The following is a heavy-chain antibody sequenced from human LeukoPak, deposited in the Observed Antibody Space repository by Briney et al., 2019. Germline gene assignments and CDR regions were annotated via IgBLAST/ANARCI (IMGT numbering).Heavy chain of an antibody. D-gene: IGHD1-14*01. J-gene: IGHJ6*02. V-gene: IGHV3-23*01. CDR3: ARGNFPEAYYYYGMDV. Sequence: GGSLRLSCAASGFTFSSYAMSWVRQAPGKGLEWVSAISGSGGSTYYADSVKGRFTISRDNSKNTLYLQMNSLRAEDTAVYYCARGNFPEAYYYYGMDVWGQGTTVTVSS. CDR1: GFTFSSYA. CDR2: ISGSGGST.